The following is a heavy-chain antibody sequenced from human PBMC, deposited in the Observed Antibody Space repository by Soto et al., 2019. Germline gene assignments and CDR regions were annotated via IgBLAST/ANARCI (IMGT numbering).Heavy chain of an antibody. V-gene: IGHV3-30*18. CDR2: ISYDGSTK. Sequence: QVQLVESGGGVVQPGRSLRLSCAASGFAFSSHGMHWVRQAPGKGLEWAAVISYDGSTKYYADSVKGRFTISRDNSNNTMYLQMSRLRVEDTAVYYRAKACSTGGNCFIIDHWGQGILVTVSS. CDR3: AKACSTGGNCFIIDH. D-gene: IGHD2-8*02. J-gene: IGHJ4*02. CDR1: GFAFSSHG.